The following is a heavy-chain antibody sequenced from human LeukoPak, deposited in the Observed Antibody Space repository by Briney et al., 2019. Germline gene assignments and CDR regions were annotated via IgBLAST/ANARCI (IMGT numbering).Heavy chain of an antibody. Sequence: PGGSLRLSCAASGFTFSSYWMNWVRQAPGKGLEWVANIKRDGSEKYYVDSVKGRFTISRDNAKNSLFLQMNSLRAEDTAVYFCARATWDPNYYYYMDVWGKGTTVTISS. V-gene: IGHV3-7*01. CDR3: ARATWDPNYYYYMDV. J-gene: IGHJ6*03. CDR1: GFTFSSYW. CDR2: IKRDGSEK. D-gene: IGHD1-26*01.